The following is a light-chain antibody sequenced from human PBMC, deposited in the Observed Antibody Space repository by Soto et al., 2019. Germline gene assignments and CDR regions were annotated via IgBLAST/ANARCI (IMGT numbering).Light chain of an antibody. CDR3: CSYAGSYTWV. V-gene: IGLV2-11*01. CDR2: DVN. J-gene: IGLJ2*01. Sequence: QSALTQPRSVSGSPGQSVTISCTGTSSDFGGYNYVSWYQQHPGKAPKLMLYDVNKRPSGVPDRFSGSKSGNTASLTISGLQAEDEADYYCCSYAGSYTWVFGGRTKLTVL. CDR1: SSDFGGYNY.